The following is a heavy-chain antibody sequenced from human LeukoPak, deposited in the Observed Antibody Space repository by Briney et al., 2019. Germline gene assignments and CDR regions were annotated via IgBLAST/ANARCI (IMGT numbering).Heavy chain of an antibody. CDR1: GFTFSSYW. Sequence: PGGSLRLSCAASGFTFSSYWMSWVRQAPRKGLEWVANIKQDGSEKYYVDSVKGRFTISRDNAKNSLYLQMNSLRAEDTAVYYCAKDIFTGIAAAGAIDYWGQGTLVTVSS. V-gene: IGHV3-7*01. D-gene: IGHD6-13*01. J-gene: IGHJ4*02. CDR3: AKDIFTGIAAAGAIDY. CDR2: IKQDGSEK.